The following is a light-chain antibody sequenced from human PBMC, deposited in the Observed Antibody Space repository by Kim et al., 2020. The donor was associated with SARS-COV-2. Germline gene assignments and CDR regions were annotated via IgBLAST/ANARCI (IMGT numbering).Light chain of an antibody. V-gene: IGKV1-5*03. J-gene: IGKJ1*01. CDR3: QQYETVSRT. CDR2: KAS. Sequence: ASVGDRVTITCRASQSSSTWLAWYQQKPGKAPNLLISKASSLESGVPSRFSGSGSGTEFTLTISSLQPDDFATYYCQQYETVSRTFGQGTKVDIK. CDR1: QSSSTW.